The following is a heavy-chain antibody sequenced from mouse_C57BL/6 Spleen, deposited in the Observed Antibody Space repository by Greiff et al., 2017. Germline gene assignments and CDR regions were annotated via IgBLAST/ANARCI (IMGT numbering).Heavy chain of an antibody. V-gene: IGHV1-81*01. Sequence: AQLQESGAELARPGASVKLSCKASGYTFTSSGISWVKQRTGQGLEWIGEIYPRSGNTYYNEKFKGKATLTADKSSSTAYMELRSLTSEDSAVYFGARDYGSSYLYYYAKDYWGQGTSVTGSS. CDR1: GYTFTSSG. J-gene: IGHJ4*01. D-gene: IGHD1-1*01. CDR3: ARDYGSSYLYYYAKDY. CDR2: IYPRSGNT.